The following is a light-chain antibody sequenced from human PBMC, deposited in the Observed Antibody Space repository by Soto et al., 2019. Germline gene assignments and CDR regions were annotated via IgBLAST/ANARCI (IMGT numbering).Light chain of an antibody. Sequence: DIQMTQSPSTLSASVGDRVTITCRASQSIGTWVAWYQQKPGEAPKFLIYDVSTLDSGVPSRFSGSGSGTEFTLTIGGLQPDDFATYYCQQYSRFSWTFGQGTKVDIK. CDR3: QQYSRFSWT. CDR1: QSIGTW. J-gene: IGKJ1*01. CDR2: DVS. V-gene: IGKV1-5*01.